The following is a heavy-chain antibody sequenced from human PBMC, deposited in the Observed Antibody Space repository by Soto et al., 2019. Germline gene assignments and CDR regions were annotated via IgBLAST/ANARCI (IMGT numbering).Heavy chain of an antibody. V-gene: IGHV1-18*01. CDR1: GYTFASYA. Sequence: QVQLVQSGAEVKKPGASVKVSCKASGYTFASYAISWMRQAPGQGLEWMGWISAYNGNTNYAQKLQGRVIMTTDTSTSKAYMELRSRRSDDTAVYYCARDPPPPDYWGQGTLVTVSS. CDR3: ARDPPPPDY. J-gene: IGHJ4*02. CDR2: ISAYNGNT.